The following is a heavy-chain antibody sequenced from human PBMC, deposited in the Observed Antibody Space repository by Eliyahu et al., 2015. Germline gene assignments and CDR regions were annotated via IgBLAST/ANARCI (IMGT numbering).Heavy chain of an antibody. Sequence: EVQLVESGGGLVKPGGSLRLSCAAXGXPFXNXWMXWARQXPGKGLEXVGRIKXKTDGGTTDYAAPVKGRFTISRDDSKNTLYLQMNSLKTEDTAVYYCTTDFQWEPLDFQHWGQGTLVTVSS. D-gene: IGHD1-26*01. CDR3: TTDFQWEPLDFQH. CDR1: GXPFXNXW. CDR2: IKXKTDGGTT. V-gene: IGHV3-15*01. J-gene: IGHJ1*01.